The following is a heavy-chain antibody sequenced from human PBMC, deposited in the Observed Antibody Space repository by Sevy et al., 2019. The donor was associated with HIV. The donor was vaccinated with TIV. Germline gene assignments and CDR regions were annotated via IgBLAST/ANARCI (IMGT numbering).Heavy chain of an antibody. CDR1: GGSISSSSYY. CDR2: INYSGST. J-gene: IGHJ4*02. CDR3: ARQGYYDSSGTDPFDY. D-gene: IGHD3-22*01. V-gene: IGHV4-39*01. Sequence: SETLSLTCTVSGGSISSSSYYWGWIRQPPGKGLEWIGSINYSGSTYYNPSIKSRVTISVDTSKNQFSLKLSSVTAADTAVYYCARQGYYDSSGTDPFDYWGEGTLVAVSS.